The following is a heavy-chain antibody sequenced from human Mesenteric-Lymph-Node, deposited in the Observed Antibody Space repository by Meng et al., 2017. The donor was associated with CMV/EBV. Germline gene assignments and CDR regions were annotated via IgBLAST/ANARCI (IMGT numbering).Heavy chain of an antibody. D-gene: IGHD1-1*01. V-gene: IGHV1-2*02. CDR1: GYTFTGYY. CDR2: INPNSGGT. J-gene: IGHJ6*02. Sequence: ASVKVSCKASGYTFTGYYMHWVRQAPGQGLEWMGWINPNSGGTNYAQKFQGRVTMTRDTSISTAYMELSRLRSDDTAVYYCARGGPNWNYYYCYGMDVWGQGTTVTVSS. CDR3: ARGGPNWNYYYCYGMDV.